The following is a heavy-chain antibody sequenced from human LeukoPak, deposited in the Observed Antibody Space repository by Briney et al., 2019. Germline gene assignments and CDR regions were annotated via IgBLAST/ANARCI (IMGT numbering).Heavy chain of an antibody. Sequence: GGSLRLSCAASGSTFSSYDMHWVRQATGKGLEWVSAIGTAGDTYYPGSVKGRFTISRDNSKNTLYLQMNSLRAEDTAVYYCAKVSVTMIVVALYNWFDPWGQGTLVTVSS. D-gene: IGHD3-22*01. J-gene: IGHJ5*02. CDR3: AKVSVTMIVVALYNWFDP. CDR1: GSTFSSYD. CDR2: IGTAGDT. V-gene: IGHV3-13*01.